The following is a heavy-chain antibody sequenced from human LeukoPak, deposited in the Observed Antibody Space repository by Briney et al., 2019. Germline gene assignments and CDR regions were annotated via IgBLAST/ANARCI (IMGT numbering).Heavy chain of an antibody. CDR3: AGGGFSGFDR. J-gene: IGHJ4*02. CDR1: EITFYTFW. CDR2: VDRDGSNT. V-gene: IGHV3-74*01. Sequence: PGGSLRLSCVASEITFYTFWMHWVRQAPGKGLVWVARVDRDGSNTNYADSVKGRFTVSRGNSKNALYLEMNSLRVEDTAVYYCAGGGFSGFDRWGQGVLVSVSS. D-gene: IGHD1-14*01.